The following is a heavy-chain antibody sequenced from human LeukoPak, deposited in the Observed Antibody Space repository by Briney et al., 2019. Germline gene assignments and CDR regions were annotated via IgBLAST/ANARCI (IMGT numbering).Heavy chain of an antibody. CDR1: GYTFTSYG. V-gene: IGHV1-18*01. D-gene: IGHD4-17*01. CDR2: ISAYNGNT. CDR3: ARPGKYGDYEWFDP. Sequence: ASVKVSCKASGYTFTSYGITWVRQAPGQGLEWMGWISAYNGNTNYAQKLQGRVTLTTDTSTSTAYMGLRSLRSDDTAVYYCARPGKYGDYEWFDPWGQGTLVTVSS. J-gene: IGHJ5*02.